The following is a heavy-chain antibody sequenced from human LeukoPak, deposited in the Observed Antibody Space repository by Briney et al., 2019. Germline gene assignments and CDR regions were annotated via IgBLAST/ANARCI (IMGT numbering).Heavy chain of an antibody. V-gene: IGHV1-18*01. CDR3: ARGGVDILTGLQYAFDI. D-gene: IGHD3-9*01. CDR2: TSPYNGNA. J-gene: IGHJ3*02. CDR1: GYTFTSYG. Sequence: GASVKVSCKASGYTFTSYGLSWVRQAPGQGLEFMGWTSPYNGNAKYAQNFQGRVTMTTDTSTSTAYMELRSLRSDDTAVYYCARGGVDILTGLQYAFDIWGHGTMVTVSS.